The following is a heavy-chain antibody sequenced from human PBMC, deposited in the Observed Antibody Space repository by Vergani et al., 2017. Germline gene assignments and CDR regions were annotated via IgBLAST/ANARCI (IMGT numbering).Heavy chain of an antibody. CDR1: GYTFIDYY. CDR3: ARGGRVGVMMMDDAPHS. D-gene: IGHD3-16*01. V-gene: IGHV1-2*02. J-gene: IGHJ4*02. Sequence: QVHLVQSGAEVKKPGASVKFSCKASGYTFIDYYLHWVRQAPGQGLEWLAWINPKSGGTNNAQKFQGRVTVTRDTSITTAYMELSGLRSDDTAVYYCARGGRVGVMMMDDAPHSWGQGSPVSVSS. CDR2: INPKSGGT.